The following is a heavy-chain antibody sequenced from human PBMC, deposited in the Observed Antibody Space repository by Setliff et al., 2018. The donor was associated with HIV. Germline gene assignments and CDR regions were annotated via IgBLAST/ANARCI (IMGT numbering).Heavy chain of an antibody. CDR1: GGSISSGYY. V-gene: IGHV4-34*01. Sequence: SETLSLTCTVSGGSISSGYYWSWIRQPPGKGLEWIGEINHSGSTNYDPSLKSRVTISVDTSKNQFSLKLSSVTAADTAVYYCAGTGVYAGAFDIWSQGTMVTVSS. J-gene: IGHJ3*02. CDR3: AGTGVYAGAFDI. CDR2: INHSGST. D-gene: IGHD2-8*01.